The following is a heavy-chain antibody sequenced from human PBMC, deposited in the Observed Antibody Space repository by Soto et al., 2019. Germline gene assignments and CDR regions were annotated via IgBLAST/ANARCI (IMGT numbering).Heavy chain of an antibody. CDR3: ARPGYSSGWYQAEYLHY. CDR1: GFTFNYYW. Sequence: GGSLRLSCAASGFTFNYYWMTWVRQAPGKGLEWVANIKQDGSEKYYVDSMKGRFTISRDNAKNSLYLQMNSLRAEDTAVYYCARPGYSSGWYQAEYLHYWGQGALVTV. V-gene: IGHV3-7*01. D-gene: IGHD6-19*01. CDR2: IKQDGSEK. J-gene: IGHJ1*01.